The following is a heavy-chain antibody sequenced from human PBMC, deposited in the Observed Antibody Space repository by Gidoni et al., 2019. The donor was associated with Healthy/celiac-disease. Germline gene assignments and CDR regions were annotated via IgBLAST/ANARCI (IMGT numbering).Heavy chain of an antibody. Sequence: EVQLLESGGGLVQPGGSLSLSCEASGFTFSSYAMSWVRQAPGKGLEWVSAISGSGGSTYYADSVKGRFTISRDNSKNTLYLQMNSLRAEDTAVYYCAKDSRGTMVRGVIRWGQGTLVTVSS. CDR3: AKDSRGTMVRGVIR. D-gene: IGHD3-10*01. J-gene: IGHJ4*02. CDR1: GFTFSSYA. V-gene: IGHV3-23*01. CDR2: ISGSGGST.